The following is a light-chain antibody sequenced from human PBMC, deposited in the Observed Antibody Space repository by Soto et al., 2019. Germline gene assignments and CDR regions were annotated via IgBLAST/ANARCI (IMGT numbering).Light chain of an antibody. CDR3: PPRTTWPPIT. CDR1: QSVSSN. V-gene: IGKV3-11*01. Sequence: IVMKISPATLSVYTGERATLSCRVSQSVSSNLAWYQQKPGQAPRLLIYDASNRATGIPARFSGSGSGTDFTLTISSLEPEDFAVYYCPPRTTWPPITFGQGTRLEIK. J-gene: IGKJ5*01. CDR2: DAS.